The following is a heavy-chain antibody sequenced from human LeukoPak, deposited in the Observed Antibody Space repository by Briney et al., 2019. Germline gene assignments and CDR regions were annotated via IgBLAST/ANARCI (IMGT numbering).Heavy chain of an antibody. J-gene: IGHJ4*02. V-gene: IGHV3-15*01. Sequence: GGSLRLSCAASGFTFKHAWMSWVRQAPGKGLEWVGRIKSKTNGGTTDYAAPVKGRFTISRDYSKNTLYLQMNSLKTEDTAVYYCTWVGARYYFDYWGQGTLVTVSS. CDR3: TWVGARYYFDY. CDR1: GFTFKHAW. CDR2: IKSKTNGGTT. D-gene: IGHD1-26*01.